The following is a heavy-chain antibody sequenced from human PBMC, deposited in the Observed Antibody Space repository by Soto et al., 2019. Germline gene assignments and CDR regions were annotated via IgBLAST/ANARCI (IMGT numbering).Heavy chain of an antibody. CDR1: GGTFSSYA. Sequence: GASVKVSCKASGGTFSSYAISWVRQAPGQGLEWMGGIIPIFGTANYAQKFQGRVTITADESTSTAYMELSSLRSEDTAVYYCASSPGYYDYVWGSYRLDYWGQGTLVTVSS. CDR2: IIPIFGTA. CDR3: ASSPGYYDYVWGSYRLDY. J-gene: IGHJ4*02. D-gene: IGHD3-16*02. V-gene: IGHV1-69*13.